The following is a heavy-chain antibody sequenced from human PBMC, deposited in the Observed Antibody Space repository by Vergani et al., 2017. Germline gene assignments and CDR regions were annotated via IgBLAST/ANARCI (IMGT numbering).Heavy chain of an antibody. CDR3: ARNRAIELAGRMQYYYAIDV. D-gene: IGHD5-24*01. Sequence: QLQLQESGPGLVKPSETLSLTCAVSGVSIKSRSYYWGWIRQSPGKGLEWIGSIYDNGNAYYNPSLKSRVAISVDTSKNQVSLNLGSVTAADTAVYYCARNRAIELAGRMQYYYAIDVWGQGTTVTVSS. J-gene: IGHJ6*02. V-gene: IGHV4-39*01. CDR2: IYDNGNA. CDR1: GVSIKSRSYY.